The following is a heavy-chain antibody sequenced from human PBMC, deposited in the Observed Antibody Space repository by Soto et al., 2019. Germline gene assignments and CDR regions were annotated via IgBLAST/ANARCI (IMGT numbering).Heavy chain of an antibody. V-gene: IGHV3-30-3*01. D-gene: IGHD6-19*01. Sequence: GGSLRLSCAASGFTFSSYAMHWVRQAPGKGLEWVAVISYDGSNKYYADSVKGRFTISRDNSKNTLYLQMNSLRAEDTAVYYCARDQERYSSGWDGPSFDYWGQGTLVNVSS. CDR3: ARDQERYSSGWDGPSFDY. CDR1: GFTFSSYA. J-gene: IGHJ4*02. CDR2: ISYDGSNK.